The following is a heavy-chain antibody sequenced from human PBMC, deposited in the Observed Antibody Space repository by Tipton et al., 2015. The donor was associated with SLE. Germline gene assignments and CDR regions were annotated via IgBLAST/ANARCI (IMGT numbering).Heavy chain of an antibody. CDR2: IYYSGST. D-gene: IGHD2-15*01. CDR3: ARAQAAPARTYYMDV. J-gene: IGHJ6*03. V-gene: IGHV4-59*01. CDR1: GGSISSYY. Sequence: LRLSCTVSGGSISSYYWSWIRQPPGKGLEWIGYIYYSGSTNYNPSLKSRVTISVDTSKNQFSLKLSSVTAADTAVYYCARAQAAPARTYYMDVWGKGTTVTASS.